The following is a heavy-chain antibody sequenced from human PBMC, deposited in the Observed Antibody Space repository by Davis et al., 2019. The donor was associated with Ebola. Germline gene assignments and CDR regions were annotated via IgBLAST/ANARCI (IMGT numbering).Heavy chain of an antibody. V-gene: IGHV1-69*06. J-gene: IGHJ6*02. D-gene: IGHD1-26*01. CDR3: ARPVRAYSGSPPGVYGMDV. CDR2: IIPIFGTA. Sequence: SVKVSCKASGGTFSSYAISWVRQAPGQGLEWMGGIIPIFGTANYAQKFQGRVTITADKSTSTAYMELSSLRSEDTAVYYCARPVRAYSGSPPGVYGMDVWGQGTTVTVSS. CDR1: GGTFSSYA.